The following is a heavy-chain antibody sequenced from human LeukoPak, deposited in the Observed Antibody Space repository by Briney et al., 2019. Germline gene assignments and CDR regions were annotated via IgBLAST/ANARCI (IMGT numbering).Heavy chain of an antibody. CDR3: AREAVGGFDP. J-gene: IGHJ5*02. CDR2: ISSSGSTI. V-gene: IGHV3-48*03. D-gene: IGHD3-16*01. CDR1: GFTFSSYE. Sequence: GGSLRLSCAASGFTFSSYEMNWVRQAPGKGLEWVSYISSSGSTIYYADSVKGRFTISRDNAKNSLYLQMNSLRAEDTAVYYCAREAVGGFDPWGQGTLVTVSS.